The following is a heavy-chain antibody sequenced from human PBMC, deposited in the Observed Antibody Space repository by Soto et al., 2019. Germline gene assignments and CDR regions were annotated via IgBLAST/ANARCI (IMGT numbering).Heavy chain of an antibody. Sequence: GGSLRLSCAASGFTFSNAWMSWVRQAPGKGLEWVGRIKSKTDGGTTDYAAPVKGRFTISRDDSKNTLYLQMNSLKTEDTAVYYCTTDSGWYPEFDYWGQGTLVTVSS. CDR3: TTDSGWYPEFDY. CDR1: GFTFSNAW. J-gene: IGHJ4*02. CDR2: IKSKTDGGTT. V-gene: IGHV3-15*01. D-gene: IGHD6-19*01.